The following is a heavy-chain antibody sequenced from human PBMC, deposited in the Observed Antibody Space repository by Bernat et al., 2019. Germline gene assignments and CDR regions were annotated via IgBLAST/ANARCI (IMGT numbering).Heavy chain of an antibody. J-gene: IGHJ5*02. CDR2: IYNTGRT. Sequence: QVQLQESGPGLVKPSETLSLACTVSGGSISSYYWSWIRQPPGKGLECIGYIYNTGRTNYNPSLKGRVTISVDTSKNKFSLTLTSVTAEDTAVYYCASRYGDYDWFDPWGQGTLVTVSS. D-gene: IGHD4-17*01. V-gene: IGHV4-59*08. CDR1: GGSISSYY. CDR3: ASRYGDYDWFDP.